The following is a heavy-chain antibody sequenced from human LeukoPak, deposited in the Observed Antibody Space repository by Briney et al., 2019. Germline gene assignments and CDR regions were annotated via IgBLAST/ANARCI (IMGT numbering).Heavy chain of an antibody. CDR3: ATDRYRSSSGRFDP. V-gene: IGHV1-2*02. CDR1: VYTFTTYY. J-gene: IGHJ5*02. Sequence: ASVKVSCKASVYTFTTYYMHWVRQAPGQGLEWRGGINPNSGDTNYAQKFKGRVTMTRDTSITTAYMELSRLRSDDTAVYYCATDRYRSSSGRFDPWGQGTLVTVSS. D-gene: IGHD6-6*01. CDR2: INPNSGDT.